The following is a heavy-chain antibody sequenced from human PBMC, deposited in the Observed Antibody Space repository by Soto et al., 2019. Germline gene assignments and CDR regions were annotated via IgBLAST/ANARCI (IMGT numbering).Heavy chain of an antibody. Sequence: VKVSFKTSGGSFSNYAISLVLHAPGQGLEWMGAIIPMFGTANYAQMFQGRVTITADESTNTAYMEVSSLRSEDSAVYYCARGATVTREYFYGMDVWGQGTTVTVSS. CDR3: ARGATVTREYFYGMDV. J-gene: IGHJ6*02. V-gene: IGHV1-69*13. CDR1: GGSFSNYA. CDR2: IIPMFGTA. D-gene: IGHD4-4*01.